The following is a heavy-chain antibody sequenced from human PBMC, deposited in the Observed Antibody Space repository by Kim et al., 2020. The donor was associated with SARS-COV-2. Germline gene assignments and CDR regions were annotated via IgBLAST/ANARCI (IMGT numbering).Heavy chain of an antibody. V-gene: IGHV4-38-2*02. CDR2: IYHSGST. CDR3: ARSLITMVRGVTGYFDY. D-gene: IGHD3-10*01. J-gene: IGHJ4*02. Sequence: SETLSLTCTVSGYSISSGYYWGWIRQPPGKGLEWIGSIYHSGSTYYNPSLKSRVTISVDTSKNQFSLKLSSVTAADTAVYYCARSLITMVRGVTGYFDYWGQGTLVTVSS. CDR1: GYSISSGYY.